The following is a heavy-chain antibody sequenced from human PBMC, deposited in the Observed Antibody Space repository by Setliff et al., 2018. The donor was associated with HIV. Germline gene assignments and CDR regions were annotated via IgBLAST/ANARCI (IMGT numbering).Heavy chain of an antibody. CDR3: ARHFPSISLFFGDPGPFDR. CDR1: GYSISSDYY. J-gene: IGHJ4*02. Sequence: SETLSLTCTVSGYSISSDYYWGWIRQPPGKGLEWIGNIFNDGRTYYNPSLKSRITIPMDTSTNQFSLKLSSVTAADTAVYFCARHFPSISLFFGDPGPFDRWGQGALVTVSS. V-gene: IGHV4-38-2*02. CDR2: IFNDGRT. D-gene: IGHD3-10*01.